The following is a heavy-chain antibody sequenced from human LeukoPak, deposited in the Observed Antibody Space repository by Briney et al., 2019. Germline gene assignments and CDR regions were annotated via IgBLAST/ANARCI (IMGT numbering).Heavy chain of an antibody. J-gene: IGHJ5*02. D-gene: IGHD1-14*01. CDR3: ARATGNWFDP. V-gene: IGHV1-2*02. CDR1: GYTFTAYY. Sequence: ASVKVSCTASGYTFTAYYMHWVRQAPGQGLEWMGRFNPNTGVTDFAQTFQGRVTMTGDTSITTAYMELSRLTSDDTAVYYCARATGNWFDPWGQGTLVTVSS. CDR2: FNPNTGVT.